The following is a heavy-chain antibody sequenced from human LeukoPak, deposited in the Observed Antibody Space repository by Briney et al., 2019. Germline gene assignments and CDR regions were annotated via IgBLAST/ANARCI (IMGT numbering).Heavy chain of an antibody. Sequence: GASVKVSCKASGYTFTGYYMHWVRQAPGQGLEWMGWINPNSGGTNYAQKFQGRVTMTRDTSISTAYMELSRLRSDDTAVYYRARARFLEWLLHFDYWGQGTLVTVSS. D-gene: IGHD3-3*01. CDR2: INPNSGGT. V-gene: IGHV1-2*02. J-gene: IGHJ4*02. CDR3: ARARFLEWLLHFDY. CDR1: GYTFTGYY.